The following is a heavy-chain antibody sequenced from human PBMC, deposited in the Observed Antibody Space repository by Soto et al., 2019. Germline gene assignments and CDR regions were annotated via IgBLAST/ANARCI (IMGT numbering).Heavy chain of an antibody. CDR1: GFTVSSHY. J-gene: IGHJ3*01. CDR2: IYASDST. V-gene: IGHV3-53*02. CDR3: ATPVTRLIAFDL. D-gene: IGHD4-17*01. Sequence: EVQLVETGGGFVQPGGSLRLSCVASGFTVSSHYMTWVRQTRGKGLEWVSIIYASDSTFYADSVKGRFTISRDNSKNTVYLQLNSLRAEDTAVYYCATPVTRLIAFDLWGQGTMVTVSS.